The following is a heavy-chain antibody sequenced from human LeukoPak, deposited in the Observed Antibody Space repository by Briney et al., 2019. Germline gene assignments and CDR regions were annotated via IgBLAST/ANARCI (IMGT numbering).Heavy chain of an antibody. CDR2: ISGGGGST. CDR3: AKVQYYDFWSGYDAFDI. D-gene: IGHD3-3*01. Sequence: GGSLRLSCAASGFTFSTYGMSWVRQAPGEGLQWVSAISGGGGSTYYADSVQGRFTISRDNSKNTLYLQMNSLRAEDTAVYYCAKVQYYDFWSGYDAFDIWGQGTMVTVSS. J-gene: IGHJ3*02. CDR1: GFTFSTYG. V-gene: IGHV3-23*01.